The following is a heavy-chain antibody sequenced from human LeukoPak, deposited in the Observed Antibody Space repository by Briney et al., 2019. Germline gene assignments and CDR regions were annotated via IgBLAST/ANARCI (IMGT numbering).Heavy chain of an antibody. V-gene: IGHV3-30*04. CDR1: GFTFSSYA. D-gene: IGHD3-22*01. CDR3: ARVPYYYDSSGYYDAFDI. Sequence: GGSLRLSCAASGFTFSSYAMHWVRQAPGKGLEWVAVISYDGSNKYGDSVKGRFTISRDNAKNSLYLQMNSLRAEDTAVYYCARVPYYYDSSGYYDAFDIWGQGTMVTVSS. J-gene: IGHJ3*02. CDR2: ISYDGSNK.